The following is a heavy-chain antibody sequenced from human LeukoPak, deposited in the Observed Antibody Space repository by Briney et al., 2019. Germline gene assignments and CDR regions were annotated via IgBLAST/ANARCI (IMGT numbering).Heavy chain of an antibody. CDR1: GFTLGSYW. CDR3: DY. Sequence: GGSLRLSCAASGFTLGSYWMHWVRQAPGKGPVWVSRINSDGSSTSHADSVKGRFSISRDNAKNTLYLQMNSLRVEDTAVYWLDYWGQGTLVTVSS. CDR2: INSDGSST. J-gene: IGHJ4*02. V-gene: IGHV3-74*01.